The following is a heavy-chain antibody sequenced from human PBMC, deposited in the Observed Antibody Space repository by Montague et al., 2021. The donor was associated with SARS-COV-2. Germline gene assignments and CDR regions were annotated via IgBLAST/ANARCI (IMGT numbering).Heavy chain of an antibody. D-gene: IGHD3-10*01. V-gene: IGHV4-59*01. CDR2: IHCSGSN. Sequence: SETLSLTCSVSGGSIGSYYWSWLRQPPGKGLEWIGHIHCSGSNIYSPSFKSRVTISIDTPKNQFSLKLSSVTAADTAVYYCARSLDPSGTYYLPYWGQGTLVTVSS. J-gene: IGHJ4*02. CDR3: ARSLDPSGTYYLPY. CDR1: GGSIGSYY.